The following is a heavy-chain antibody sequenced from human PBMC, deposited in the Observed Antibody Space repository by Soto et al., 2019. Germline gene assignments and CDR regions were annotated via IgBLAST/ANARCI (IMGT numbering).Heavy chain of an antibody. V-gene: IGHV3-23*01. CDR3: VRDNALIPGTFDY. CDR2: ISVSSDKT. J-gene: IGHJ4*02. CDR1: RSTFMTDA. Sequence: GGSLRLSCVGSRSTFMTDATTWVRQAPGKGLEWVSGISVSSDKTFYRDSVEGRFTISRDNSKNTLYLQMSRLRDDDTAVNYCVRDNALIPGTFDYWGRGTLVTVSS. D-gene: IGHD3-16*01.